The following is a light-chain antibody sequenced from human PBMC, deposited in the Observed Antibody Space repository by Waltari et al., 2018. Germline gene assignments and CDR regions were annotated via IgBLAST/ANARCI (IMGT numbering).Light chain of an antibody. V-gene: IGLV2-23*01. J-gene: IGLJ3*02. CDR3: CSYAGSYTWV. CDR1: SIDCGNHNL. CDR2: DDN. Sequence: QSALTQPASVSGSPGQSITIPCTGASIDCGNHNLFSWYQQYPGKAPKVMIYDDNRRPSGVSDRFSGSKSGNTASLTISGVQAEDEADYYCCSYAGSYTWVFGGGTKLTVL.